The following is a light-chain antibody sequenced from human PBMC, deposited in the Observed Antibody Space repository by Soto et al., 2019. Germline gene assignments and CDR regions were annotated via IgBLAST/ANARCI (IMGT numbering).Light chain of an antibody. V-gene: IGKV3-11*01. CDR2: DAS. J-gene: IGKJ5*01. CDR1: QSISNS. CDR3: QQRGEWPPGAT. Sequence: EVVLTQSQATLSLSPGERVTLSCRASQSISNSLAWYQQKPGQAPRLLIYDASNRATGIPARFSGSGSGTDFTLTISSLETEDFAVYYCQQRGEWPPGATFGQGTRLEIK.